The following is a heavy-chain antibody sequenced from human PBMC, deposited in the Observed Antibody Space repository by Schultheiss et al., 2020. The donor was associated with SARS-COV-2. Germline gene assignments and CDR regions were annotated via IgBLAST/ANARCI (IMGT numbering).Heavy chain of an antibody. Sequence: GGSLRLSCAASGKFTFSSYGMHWVRQAPGKGLEWVAGLSHSGSTQYYADSVMGRFTISRDNSKNTLHLQMNSLRTEDTAVYYCAKEAVSGLSVGENWFDPWGQGTLVTVSS. V-gene: IGHV3-30*18. CDR2: LSHSGSTQ. D-gene: IGHD6-19*01. CDR1: GKFTFSSYG. CDR3: AKEAVSGLSVGENWFDP. J-gene: IGHJ5*02.